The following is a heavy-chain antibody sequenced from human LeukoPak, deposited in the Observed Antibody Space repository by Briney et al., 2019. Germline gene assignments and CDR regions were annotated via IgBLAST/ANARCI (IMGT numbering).Heavy chain of an antibody. V-gene: IGHV4-34*01. J-gene: IGHJ3*02. Sequence: SETLSLTCAVYGRSFSGYYWSWIRQPPGKGLEWIGEINHSGSTNYNPSLKSRVTISVDTSKNQFSLKLSSVTAADTAVYYCARGRASVRSYYGSGSHRVLDIWGQGTVVTVSS. CDR2: INHSGST. D-gene: IGHD3-10*01. CDR1: GRSFSGYY. CDR3: ARGRASVRSYYGSGSHRVLDI.